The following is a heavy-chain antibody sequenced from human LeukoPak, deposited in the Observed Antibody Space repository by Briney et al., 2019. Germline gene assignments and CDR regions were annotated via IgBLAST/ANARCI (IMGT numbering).Heavy chain of an antibody. Sequence: GASVKVSCKASGGTFSSYAISWVRQAPGQGLEWMGGIIPIFGTANYAQKFQGRVTITADKSTSTAYMELSSLRSEDTAVYYCARVRDGYKPRFDPWGQGTLVTVSS. D-gene: IGHD5-24*01. CDR1: GGTFSSYA. CDR3: ARVRDGYKPRFDP. V-gene: IGHV1-69*06. J-gene: IGHJ5*02. CDR2: IIPIFGTA.